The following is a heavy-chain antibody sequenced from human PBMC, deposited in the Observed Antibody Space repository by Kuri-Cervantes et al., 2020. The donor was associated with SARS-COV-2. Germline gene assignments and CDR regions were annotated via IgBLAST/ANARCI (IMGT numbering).Heavy chain of an antibody. D-gene: IGHD4-23*01. CDR2: IQDDGSNK. J-gene: IGHJ6*03. CDR1: GFIFSDAG. Sequence: GGSLRLSCAASGFIFSDAGMHWVRQAPGKGLEWVAFIQDDGSNKYYADSVKGRFTISRDNSKYALYLQMNSLSAADTAVYYCAKDGSVTKVARTTYYYYHYMDVWGKGTAVTVS. V-gene: IGHV3-30*02. CDR3: AKDGSVTKVARTTYYYYHYMDV.